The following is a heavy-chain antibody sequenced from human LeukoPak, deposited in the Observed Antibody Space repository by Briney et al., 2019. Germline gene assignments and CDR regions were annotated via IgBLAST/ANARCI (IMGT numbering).Heavy chain of an antibody. CDR2: IKPDGSEK. D-gene: IGHD4-17*01. V-gene: IGHV3-7*03. CDR1: GFTFNNYW. Sequence: GGSLRLSCAASGFTFNNYWMNWVRQAPGKGLEWVANIKPDGSEKYYVDSVNGRFTISRDNAKNSLYSQMNSLRAEDTAVYYCARDPHRGGDYDYWGQGTLVTVSS. CDR3: ARDPHRGGDYDY. J-gene: IGHJ4*02.